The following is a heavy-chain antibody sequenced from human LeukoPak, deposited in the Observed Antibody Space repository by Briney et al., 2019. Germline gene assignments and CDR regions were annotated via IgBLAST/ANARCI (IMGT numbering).Heavy chain of an antibody. Sequence: GGSLRLSCAASGFTFSSYAMHWVRQAPGKGLEWVAVISYDGSNKYYADSVKGRFAISRGNSKNTLYLQMNSLRAEDTAVYYCARGITMAVWGQGTLVTVSS. CDR1: GFTFSSYA. J-gene: IGHJ4*02. D-gene: IGHD3-10*01. CDR2: ISYDGSNK. CDR3: ARGITMAV. V-gene: IGHV3-30*09.